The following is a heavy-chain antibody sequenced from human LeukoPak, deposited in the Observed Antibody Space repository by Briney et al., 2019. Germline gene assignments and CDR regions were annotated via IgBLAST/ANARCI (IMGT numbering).Heavy chain of an antibody. CDR2: IYYSGST. CDR3: ARTDTAMVMAGAFDI. CDR1: GGSISSYY. V-gene: IGHV4-59*01. J-gene: IGHJ3*02. Sequence: SETLSLTCTVSGGSISSYYWSWLRQPPGKGLEWIGYIYYSGSTNYNPSLKSRVTISVDTSKNQFSLKLSSVTAADTAVYYCARTDTAMVMAGAFDIWGQGTMVTVSS. D-gene: IGHD5-18*01.